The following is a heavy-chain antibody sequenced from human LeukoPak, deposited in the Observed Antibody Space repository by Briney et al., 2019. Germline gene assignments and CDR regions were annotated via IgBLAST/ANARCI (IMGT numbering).Heavy chain of an antibody. CDR3: ARDITGELLYYFDY. V-gene: IGHV3-74*01. CDR2: HNSDGSSS. Sequence: GGSLRHSCAASGFTLSSHWMHWVRQAPGKGLVWVSRHNSDGSSSIYADSVKGRFTISRDNAKNTLYLEMNSLRAEDTVVYYCARDITGELLYYFDYWGQGTLVTVSS. CDR1: GFTLSSHW. J-gene: IGHJ4*02. D-gene: IGHD7-27*01.